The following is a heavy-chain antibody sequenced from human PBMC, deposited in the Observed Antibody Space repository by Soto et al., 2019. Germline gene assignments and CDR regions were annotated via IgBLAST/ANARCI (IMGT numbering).Heavy chain of an antibody. CDR3: ARDFDYFDY. D-gene: IGHD3-3*01. Sequence: QVQLEESGPGLVKPSETLSLTCSVSGGSVSSGSYYWSWIRQPPGKGLEWIGYVYYTGRTNYNPSLKSRVTISLDRSKNQFSLELSSVTAADTAVYYCARDFDYFDYWGQGTLVTVSS. V-gene: IGHV4-61*01. CDR2: VYYTGRT. CDR1: GGSVSSGSYY. J-gene: IGHJ4*02.